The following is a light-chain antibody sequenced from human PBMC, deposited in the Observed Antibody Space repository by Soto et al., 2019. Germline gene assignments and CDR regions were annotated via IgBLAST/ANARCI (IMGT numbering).Light chain of an antibody. CDR2: GVN. J-gene: IGLJ3*02. CDR3: GSFTTSRIWV. V-gene: IGLV2-14*01. Sequence: QSALTQPASVSGSPGQSIAISCTGTSSDVGAYNFVSWYQQQPGKGPNLLIYGVNSRPSGISNRFAGSKSGNTASLTISGLQVEDEAEYFCGSFTTSRIWVFGGGTKLTVL. CDR1: SSDVGAYNF.